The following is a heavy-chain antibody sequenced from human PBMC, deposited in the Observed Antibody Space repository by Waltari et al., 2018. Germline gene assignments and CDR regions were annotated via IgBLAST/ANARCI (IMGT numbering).Heavy chain of an antibody. V-gene: IGHV4-39*01. CDR1: GVSISSRRFH. D-gene: IGHD5-12*01. CDR2: IYESGTT. J-gene: IGHJ4*02. Sequence: QLQLRESGPGLVRPSETLSLAGNVSGVSISSRRFHWGWISQPPGKGLVWVGSIYESGTTSYNPSVKRRVPISVDTSKIQVTLKLRSVTAADTAVYFCCGGYDSNPFHHWGQGALVTVSS. CDR3: CGGYDSNPFHH.